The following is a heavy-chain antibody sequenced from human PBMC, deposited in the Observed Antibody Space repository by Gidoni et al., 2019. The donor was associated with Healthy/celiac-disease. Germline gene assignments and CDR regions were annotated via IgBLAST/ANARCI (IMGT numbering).Heavy chain of an antibody. CDR3: ARVGARPFDY. CDR2: INHRGST. J-gene: IGHJ4*02. D-gene: IGHD6-6*01. Sequence: QVQLQQWSAGLLKPSETLSLTCAVYGGSVSGYSWRWIRQPPGKGLEWIGEINHRGSTNYNPSLKSRVTMSVDTSKNKFSLRLSSVTAADTAVYYCARVGARPFDYWGQGTLVTVSS. V-gene: IGHV4-34*01. CDR1: GGSVSGYS.